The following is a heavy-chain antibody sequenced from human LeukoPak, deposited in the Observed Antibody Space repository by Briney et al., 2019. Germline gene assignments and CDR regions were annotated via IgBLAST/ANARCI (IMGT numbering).Heavy chain of an antibody. CDR1: GGTFSSYA. D-gene: IGHD1-7*01. Sequence: GASVKVSCKASGGTFSSYAISWVRQAPGQGLEWMGGIIPIFGTANYAQKFQGRVTITADKSTSTAYMELSSLRSEDTAVYYCARDSPQTGTTTGYYYMDVWGKGTTVTVSS. J-gene: IGHJ6*03. CDR2: IIPIFGTA. CDR3: ARDSPQTGTTTGYYYMDV. V-gene: IGHV1-69*06.